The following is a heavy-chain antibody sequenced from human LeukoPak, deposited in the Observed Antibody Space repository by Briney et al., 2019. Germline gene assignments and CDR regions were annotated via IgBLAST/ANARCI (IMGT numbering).Heavy chain of an antibody. CDR3: ASHLNYYGSGSYSVGY. D-gene: IGHD3-10*01. CDR2: IEPGGSEK. V-gene: IGHV3-7*01. J-gene: IGHJ4*02. CDR1: GFTFRDYW. Sequence: GGSLRLSCAASGFTFRDYWMTWVRQAAGKGLEWVASIEPGGSEKYYADSVKGRFTLSRDNVENSLYLQMNTLRVDDTAVYYCASHLNYYGSGSYSVGYWGQGTLVTVSS.